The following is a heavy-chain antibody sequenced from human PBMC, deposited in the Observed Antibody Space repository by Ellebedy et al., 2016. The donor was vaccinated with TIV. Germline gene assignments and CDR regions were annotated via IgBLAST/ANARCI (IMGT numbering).Heavy chain of an antibody. J-gene: IGHJ2*01. Sequence: GESLKISCKGSGYSFASYWIGWVRQMSGKGLEWMGGIYPGDSNTGYSPSFQGQVTISADKSITTAYLQWSSLKASDTAMYYCARAITVDYWYINLWGRGTLVTVSS. CDR3: ARAITVDYWYINL. CDR2: IYPGDSNT. V-gene: IGHV5-51*01. CDR1: GYSFASYW. D-gene: IGHD3-10*01.